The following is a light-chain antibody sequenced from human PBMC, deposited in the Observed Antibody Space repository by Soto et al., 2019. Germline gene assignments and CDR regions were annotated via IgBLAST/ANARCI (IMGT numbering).Light chain of an antibody. CDR2: GAS. J-gene: IGKJ2*01. V-gene: IGKV3-20*01. CDR3: QQYGSSPPYT. Sequence: EIVLTQSPGTLSLSPGERATLSCRASQSVSSSYLAWYRQKPGQAPRLLIYGASSRATGIPDRFSGSGSGRDFTLTISRLEPEDVAVYYCQQYGSSPPYTFGQGTKLEIK. CDR1: QSVSSSY.